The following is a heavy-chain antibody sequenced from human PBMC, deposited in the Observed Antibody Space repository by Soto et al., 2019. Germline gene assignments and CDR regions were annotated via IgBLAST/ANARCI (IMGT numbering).Heavy chain of an antibody. V-gene: IGHV3-30*03. CDR1: GFTFSSYG. Sequence: QVQLVESGGGVVQPGRSLRLSCAASGFTFSSYGMHWVRQAPGKGLEWVAVISYDGSNKYYADSVKGRFTISRDNSKNTLNLQMNSLRAEDAAVYYGAMGGGEGAFDIWGQGTMVTVSS. D-gene: IGHD3-16*01. J-gene: IGHJ3*02. CDR2: ISYDGSNK. CDR3: AMGGGEGAFDI.